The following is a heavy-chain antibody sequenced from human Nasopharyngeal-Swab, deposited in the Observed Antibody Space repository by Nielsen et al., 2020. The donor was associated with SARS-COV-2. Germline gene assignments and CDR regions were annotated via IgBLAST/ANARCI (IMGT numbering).Heavy chain of an antibody. J-gene: IGHJ4*02. Sequence: ASAKLSCKASAYTFTDYDVNWVRQATGQGLEWMGWITPSSGNTVYAQKFQGRVTMTRNTSISTAYMELSGLRSDDTAVYYCARLFHYYDSSGYLYWGQGTLVTVSS. CDR3: ARLFHYYDSSGYLY. V-gene: IGHV1-8*01. CDR2: ITPSSGNT. CDR1: AYTFTDYD. D-gene: IGHD3-22*01.